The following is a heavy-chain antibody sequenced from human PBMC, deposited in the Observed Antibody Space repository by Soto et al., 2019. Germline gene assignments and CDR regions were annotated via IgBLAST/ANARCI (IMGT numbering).Heavy chain of an antibody. CDR2: ISYDGSNK. Sequence: QVQLVESGGGVVQPGRSLRLSCAASGFTFSSYGMHWVRQAPGKGLEWVAVISYDGSNKYYADSVKGRFTISRDNSKNTLYLQMNSLRAEDTAVYYCAKEGGYYGSGSYSVGENYYGMDVWGQGTTVTLSS. V-gene: IGHV3-30*18. J-gene: IGHJ6*02. CDR3: AKEGGYYGSGSYSVGENYYGMDV. D-gene: IGHD3-10*01. CDR1: GFTFSSYG.